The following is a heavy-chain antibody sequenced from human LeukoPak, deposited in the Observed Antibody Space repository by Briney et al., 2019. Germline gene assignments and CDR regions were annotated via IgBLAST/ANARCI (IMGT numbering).Heavy chain of an antibody. Sequence: ASVKVSCKASGGTFSSYAISWVRQAPGQGLEWMGRIIPIFGIANYAQKFQGRVTITADKSTSTAYMELSSLRSEDTAVYYCARDRGELLYYFGYWGQGTLVTVSS. CDR3: ARDRGELLYYFGY. CDR2: IIPIFGIA. D-gene: IGHD1-26*01. CDR1: GGTFSSYA. J-gene: IGHJ4*02. V-gene: IGHV1-69*04.